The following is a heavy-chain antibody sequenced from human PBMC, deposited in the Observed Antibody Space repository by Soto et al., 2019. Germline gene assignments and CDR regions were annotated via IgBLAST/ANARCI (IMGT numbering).Heavy chain of an antibody. Sequence: GGSLRLSCAASGFTFSTYSMNWVRQAPGKGLEWVSSISSSSSYIYYADSVKGRFTISRDNAKNSLYLQMNSLKTEDTAVYYCTTDPNDFWSGYYAPNYYYGMDVWGQGTTVTVSS. CDR3: TTDPNDFWSGYYAPNYYYGMDV. J-gene: IGHJ6*02. D-gene: IGHD3-3*01. V-gene: IGHV3-21*03. CDR1: GFTFSTYS. CDR2: ISSSSSYI.